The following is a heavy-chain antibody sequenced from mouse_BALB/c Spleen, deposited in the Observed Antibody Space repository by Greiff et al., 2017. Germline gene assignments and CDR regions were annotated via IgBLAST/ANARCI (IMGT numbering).Heavy chain of an antibody. V-gene: IGHV1-20*02. CDR3: ARYYDYGGDYFDY. J-gene: IGHJ2*01. Sequence: VQLQQSGPELVKPGASVKISCKASGYSFTGYFMNWVMQSHGKSLEWIGRINPYNGDTFYNQKFKGKATLTVDKSSSTAHMELRSLASEDSAVYYCARYYDYGGDYFDYWGQGTTLTVSS. D-gene: IGHD2-4*01. CDR1: GYSFTGYF. CDR2: INPYNGDT.